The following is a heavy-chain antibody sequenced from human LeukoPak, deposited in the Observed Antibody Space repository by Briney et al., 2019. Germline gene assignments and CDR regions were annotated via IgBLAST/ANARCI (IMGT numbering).Heavy chain of an antibody. V-gene: IGHV1-2*02. CDR2: INPNSGGT. J-gene: IGHJ5*02. D-gene: IGHD5-18*01. CDR1: GYTFTADY. Sequence: ASVKVSCKASGYTFTADYMYWVRQAPGQGLEWMGWINPNSGGTNYAQKFQGRVTMTRDTAISTAYMELNRLRSDDTAVYYCARSGGYSYGVDWFDPWGQGTLVTVSS. CDR3: ARSGGYSYGVDWFDP.